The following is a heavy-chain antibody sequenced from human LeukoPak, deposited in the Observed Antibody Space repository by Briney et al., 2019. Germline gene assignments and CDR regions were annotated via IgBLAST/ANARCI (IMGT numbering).Heavy chain of an antibody. CDR1: GFTFSTYA. V-gene: IGHV3-23*01. D-gene: IGHD3-10*01. J-gene: IGHJ4*02. CDR2: ISGSSSNT. Sequence: SGGSLRLSCAASGFTFSTYAMNWVRQAPGKGLEWVSGISGSSSNTYYADSVKGRFAISRDNSKNTLYLQMNSLRAEDTAVYYCAKDFRGVIPYYFDSWGQGTLVTVYS. CDR3: AKDFRGVIPYYFDS.